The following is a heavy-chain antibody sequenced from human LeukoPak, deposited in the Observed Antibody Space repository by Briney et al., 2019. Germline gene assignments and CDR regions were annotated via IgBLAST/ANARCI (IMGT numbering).Heavy chain of an antibody. V-gene: IGHV3-30*01. CDR1: GFTFSSYA. J-gene: IGHJ4*02. CDR3: ARDSLRRRVVVTATFDY. Sequence: GRSLRLSCAASGFTFSSYAMHWVRQAPGKGLEWVAVISYDGSNKYYADSVKGRFTISRDNSKNTLYLQMNSLRAEDTAVYYCARDSLRRRVVVTATFDYWGQGTLVTVSS. CDR2: ISYDGSNK. D-gene: IGHD2-21*02.